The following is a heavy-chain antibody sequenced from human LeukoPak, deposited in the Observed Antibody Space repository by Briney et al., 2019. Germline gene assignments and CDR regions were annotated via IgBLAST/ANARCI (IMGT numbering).Heavy chain of an antibody. CDR1: GYTLTSYD. D-gene: IGHD3-3*01. Sequence: ASVKVSCKASGYTLTSYDINWVREPTAQGLEWMGWMNPNSGNTGYAQKFQGRVTITRNTSISKAYMELSSLRSEDTAVYYCARGPNTYYDFWSGYYRGAYYYYYMDVWGKGTTVTVSS. J-gene: IGHJ6*03. CDR3: ARGPNTYYDFWSGYYRGAYYYYYMDV. V-gene: IGHV1-8*03. CDR2: MNPNSGNT.